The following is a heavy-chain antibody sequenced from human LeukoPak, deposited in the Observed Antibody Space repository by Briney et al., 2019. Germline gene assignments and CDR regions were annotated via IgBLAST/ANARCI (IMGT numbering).Heavy chain of an antibody. CDR2: VYITGPT. V-gene: IGHV4-4*07. CDR1: GGSFSGHY. D-gene: IGHD5-18*01. CDR3: ARAHTPLRSDYYYYLTS. J-gene: IGHJ6*03. Sequence: SETLSLTCTVSGGSFSGHYWTWIRQPAGRGLEFIGRVYITGPTNYNASLLGRVTMSVDTSKSQFSLNLTSVTAADTAVYYCARAHTPLRSDYYYYLTSGAKGPRSPSP.